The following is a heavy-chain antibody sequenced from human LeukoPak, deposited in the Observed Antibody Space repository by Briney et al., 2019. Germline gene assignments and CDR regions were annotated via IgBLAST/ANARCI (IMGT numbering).Heavy chain of an antibody. V-gene: IGHV1-69*04. D-gene: IGHD5-24*01. CDR3: ARFGEMATIEDY. CDR2: IIPILGIA. CDR1: GGTFSSYA. J-gene: IGHJ4*02. Sequence: SVKVSCKASGGTFSSYAISWVRQAPGQGLEWMGRIIPILGIANYAQKFQGRVTITADKSTSTAYMELSSLRSEDTAVYYCARFGEMATIEDYCDQGTLVIVSS.